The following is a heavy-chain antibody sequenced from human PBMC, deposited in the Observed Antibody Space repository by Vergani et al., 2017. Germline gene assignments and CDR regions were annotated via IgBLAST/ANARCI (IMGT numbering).Heavy chain of an antibody. D-gene: IGHD6-25*01. J-gene: IGHJ6*02. CDR3: ARDQPHRLYGIDV. CDR2: IYTSGST. V-gene: IGHV4-61*02. Sequence: QVQLQESGPGLVKPSQTLSLTCTVSGGSISSGSYYWSWIRQPAGKGLEWIGRIYTSGSTNYNPSLKSRVTISVDTSKNQLSLKLSSVTAADTAVYYCARDQPHRLYGIDVLGQGP. CDR1: GGSISSGSYY.